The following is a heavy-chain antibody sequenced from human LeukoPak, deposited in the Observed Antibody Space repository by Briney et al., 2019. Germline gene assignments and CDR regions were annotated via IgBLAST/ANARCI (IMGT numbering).Heavy chain of an antibody. CDR1: GGTFSSYA. V-gene: IGHV1-69*05. CDR2: IIPIFGTA. J-gene: IGHJ4*02. Sequence: ASXXVSCKASGGTFSSYAISWVRQAPGQGLEWMGGIIPIFGTANYAQKFQGRVTITTDESTSTAYMELSSLRSEDTAVYYCAGYGPPLDYYFDYWGQGTLVTVSS. D-gene: IGHD3-10*01. CDR3: AGYGPPLDYYFDY.